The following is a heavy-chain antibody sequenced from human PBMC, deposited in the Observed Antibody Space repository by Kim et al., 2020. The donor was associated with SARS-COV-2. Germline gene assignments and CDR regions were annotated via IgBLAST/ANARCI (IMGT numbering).Heavy chain of an antibody. D-gene: IGHD3-22*01. CDR3: TSGPYYYDSAAYYHDY. CDR2: IRSKRYGETT. CDR1: GLNVGDYA. J-gene: IGHJ4*02. Sequence: GGSLRLSCTTSGLNVGDYAMSWFRQAPGKGLEWVAFIRSKRYGETTEYAASVKGRFTISRDDSKRIAYLQMNGLKTEDTAVYYCTSGPYYYDSAAYYHDYWGQGTLFTVSS. V-gene: IGHV3-49*03.